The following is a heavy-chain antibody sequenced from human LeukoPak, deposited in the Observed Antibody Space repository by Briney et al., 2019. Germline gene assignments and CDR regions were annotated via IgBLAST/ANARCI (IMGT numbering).Heavy chain of an antibody. CDR2: TYTSGST. J-gene: IGHJ2*01. Sequence: AETLSLTCTVSGGSISSYDWSWIRQLAGKGLEWIGRTYTSGSTNYNPSLKSRVTMSVDMSKNQFSLKLSSMIAADTAVYYCARVSSSWYQDWYFDLWGRGTLVTVPS. CDR1: GGSISSYD. CDR3: ARVSSSWYQDWYFDL. D-gene: IGHD6-13*01. V-gene: IGHV4-4*07.